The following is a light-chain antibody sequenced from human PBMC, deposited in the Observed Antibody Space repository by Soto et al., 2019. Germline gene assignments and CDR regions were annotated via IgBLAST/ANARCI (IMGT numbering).Light chain of an antibody. V-gene: IGKV1-9*01. CDR3: QQLNSSPFT. CDR2: RTS. CDR1: QDVSRF. Sequence: IQLTQSPSSLSASVGDRVTITCRASQDVSRFLAWYQQTAGKFPKLLIYRTSTLQSGVPSRFSGIGSGTEFTLTISSLQPEDFATYYCQQLNSSPFTFGPGTKVD. J-gene: IGKJ3*01.